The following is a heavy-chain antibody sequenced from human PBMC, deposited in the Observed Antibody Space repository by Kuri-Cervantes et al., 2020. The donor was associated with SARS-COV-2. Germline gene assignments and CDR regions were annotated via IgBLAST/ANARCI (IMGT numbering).Heavy chain of an antibody. CDR2: IRSKTDGGTT. J-gene: IGHJ6*02. V-gene: IGHV3-15*07. Sequence: GGSLRLSCAASGFTFSNAWMNWVRQAPGKGLEWVGRIRSKTDGGTTEYAAPVEGRFTISRDNSKNTLYLQMNSLRAEDTAVYYCARGDCSTSCQKYYYYGMDVWGQGTTVTVSS. CDR3: ARGDCSTSCQKYYYYGMDV. D-gene: IGHD2-2*01. CDR1: GFTFSNAW.